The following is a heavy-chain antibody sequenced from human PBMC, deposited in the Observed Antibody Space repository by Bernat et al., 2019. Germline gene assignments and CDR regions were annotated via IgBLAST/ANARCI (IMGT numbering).Heavy chain of an antibody. CDR1: GFSFSGYW. CDR3: ARSRGALVDY. J-gene: IGHJ4*02. V-gene: IGHV3-74*01. Sequence: EVQLVESGGGLVQPGGSLRLSCASSGFSFSGYWMHWVRQDPGKGLVWVSRINSEGSSTNYADSVKGRFTISIDNAKNTLYLQMNSLRAEDTAVYYCARSRGALVDYWGQGTLVTVSS. D-gene: IGHD2-15*01. CDR2: INSEGSST.